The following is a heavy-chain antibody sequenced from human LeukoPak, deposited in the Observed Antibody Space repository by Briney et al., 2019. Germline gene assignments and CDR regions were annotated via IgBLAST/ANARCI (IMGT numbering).Heavy chain of an antibody. J-gene: IGHJ6*02. CDR1: GFKSSTSA. V-gene: IGHV3-23*01. CDR2: LGGSGETT. CDR3: ASKFGESYHYYYGLDV. Sequence: GGSLRLSCAAFGFKSSTSAMTRVRQAPGKGLEWVPVLGGSGETTNYADSVKGRFTISRDRSKTTVFLQMNSLRVEDTGVYYCASKFGESYHYYYGLDVWGQGTTVTVSS. D-gene: IGHD3-10*01.